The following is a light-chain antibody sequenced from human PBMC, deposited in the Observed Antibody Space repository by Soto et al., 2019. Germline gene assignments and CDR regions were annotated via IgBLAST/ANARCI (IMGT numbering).Light chain of an antibody. CDR2: DVS. V-gene: IGLV2-11*01. J-gene: IGLJ2*01. CDR1: SSDVGGYDY. CDR3: CSYAGRYILV. Sequence: QSALTQPRSVSGSPGQSVTISCTGTSSDVGGYDYVSWYQQHPGKAPKVIIYDVSKRPSGVPDRFSGSKSDNTASLTISGLQTEDESDYYCCSYAGRYILVFGGGTKLTVL.